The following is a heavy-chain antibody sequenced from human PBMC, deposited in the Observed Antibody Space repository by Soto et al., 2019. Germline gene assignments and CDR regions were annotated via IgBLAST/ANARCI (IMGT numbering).Heavy chain of an antibody. CDR3: ARDFAWAFDY. D-gene: IGHD1-26*01. Sequence: EVQLVETGGGLLQPGGSLRLSCAASGFNVSTDNMSWVRQAPGQGMEWVSVIASGGNKFYAESVKGRFTISRANAKYSLYLQMNSLSDGATAVYYCARDFAWAFDYRGLGILLTV. CDR1: GFNVSTDN. J-gene: IGHJ4*02. CDR2: IASGGNK. V-gene: IGHV3-53*02.